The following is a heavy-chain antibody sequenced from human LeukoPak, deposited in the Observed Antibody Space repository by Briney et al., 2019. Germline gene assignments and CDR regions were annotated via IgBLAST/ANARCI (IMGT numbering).Heavy chain of an antibody. CDR1: GGSFSGYY. V-gene: IGHV4-34*01. CDR3: ARNIGVVKSNWFDP. CDR2: INHSGST. D-gene: IGHD3-3*01. Sequence: ETLSLTCAVYGGSFSGYYWSWIRQPPGKGLEWIGEINHSGSTNYNPSLKSRVTISVDTSKNQFSLKLSSVTAADTAVYYCARNIGVVKSNWFDPWGQGTLVTVSS. J-gene: IGHJ5*02.